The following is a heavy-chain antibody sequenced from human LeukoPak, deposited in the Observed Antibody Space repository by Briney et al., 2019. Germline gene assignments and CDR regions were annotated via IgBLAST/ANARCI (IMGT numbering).Heavy chain of an antibody. CDR1: GGSISTYY. D-gene: IGHD1-26*01. J-gene: IGHJ4*02. CDR2: IYYTGST. V-gene: IGHV4-59*01. Sequence: SETLSLTCSVSGGSISTYYWSWIPQPPGKGLELIGNIYYTGSTNYNPSLKSRVTISVDTSKSQFSLKLTSVTAADTAVYYCARGQTIVGATDFDYWGQGTLVTVSS. CDR3: ARGQTIVGATDFDY.